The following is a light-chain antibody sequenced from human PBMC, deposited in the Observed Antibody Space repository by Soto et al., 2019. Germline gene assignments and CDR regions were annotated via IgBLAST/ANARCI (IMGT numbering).Light chain of an antibody. CDR3: HQYYSCPLT. J-gene: IGKJ4*01. V-gene: IGKV3-15*01. Sequence: EKVMTQSPATLSVSPGERATLSCRASQSVGSDLAWYQQKPGQPPRLLIYAASTRATDIPDRFSGSGSGTEFTLTISSLQSEDFAVYYCHQYYSCPLTFGGGTKVEI. CDR1: QSVGSD. CDR2: AAS.